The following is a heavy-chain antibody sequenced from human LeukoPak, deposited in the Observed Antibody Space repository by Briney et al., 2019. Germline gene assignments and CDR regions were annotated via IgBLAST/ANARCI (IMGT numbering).Heavy chain of an antibody. CDR3: ARSAGDDELFYYYYGVDV. Sequence: ASVKVSCKASGGTFSSYAISWVRQAPGQGLEGMGGIIPIFGTANYAQKFQGRVTITADESTSTAYMELSSLRSEDTAVYYCARSAGDDELFYYYYGVDVWGQGTTVTVSS. J-gene: IGHJ6*02. V-gene: IGHV1-69*13. CDR1: GGTFSSYA. CDR2: IIPIFGTA. D-gene: IGHD3-10*01.